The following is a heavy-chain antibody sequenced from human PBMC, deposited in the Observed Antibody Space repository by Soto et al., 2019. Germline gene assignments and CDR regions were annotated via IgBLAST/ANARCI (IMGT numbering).Heavy chain of an antibody. V-gene: IGHV4-59*08. J-gene: IGHJ5*01. CDR3: ARQSSGYSSSWSDF. Sequence: SETLSLTCTVSGDSISIYYCSWIRQPPGKGLEWIGYISNSGSTNYNSSLKSRVIISVDTSKNQFSLKLSSVTAADTAVYYCARQSSGYSSSWSDFWGQGTLVTVSP. D-gene: IGHD6-13*01. CDR2: ISNSGST. CDR1: GDSISIYY.